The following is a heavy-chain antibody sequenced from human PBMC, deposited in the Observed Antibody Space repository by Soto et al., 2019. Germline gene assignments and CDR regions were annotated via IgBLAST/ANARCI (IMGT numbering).Heavy chain of an antibody. CDR3: AKDSSAWYISD. CDR1: GFTFRYYV. CDR2: IWFDGNNK. Sequence: GGSLRLSCAASGFTFRYYVIHWVRQAPGKGLEWVAVIWFDGNNKKYADSVKGRFTISRDDSKNTLYLQMNSLRVEDTAVYYCAKDSSAWYISDWGQGTLVTVSS. J-gene: IGHJ4*02. V-gene: IGHV3-33*06. D-gene: IGHD6-19*01.